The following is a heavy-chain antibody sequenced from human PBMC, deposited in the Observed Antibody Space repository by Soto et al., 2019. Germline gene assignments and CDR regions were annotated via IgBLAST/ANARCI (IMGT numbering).Heavy chain of an antibody. CDR3: AKGLYSAYDSPNDY. CDR2: ISYDGSDE. D-gene: IGHD5-12*01. Sequence: PGGSMRLSWAAAGFTCRNSGMHWVRQTPGKGLEWVAVISYDGSDEYYTDSVKGRFTISRDNSKNTLYLQMNSLRAEDTAVYHCAKGLYSAYDSPNDYWGQGTLVTVSS. CDR1: GFTCRNSG. V-gene: IGHV3-30*18. J-gene: IGHJ4*02.